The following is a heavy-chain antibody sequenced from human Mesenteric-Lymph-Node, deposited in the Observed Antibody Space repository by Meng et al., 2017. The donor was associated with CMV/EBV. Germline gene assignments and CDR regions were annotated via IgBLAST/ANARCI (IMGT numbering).Heavy chain of an antibody. CDR3: ARDYSARRITMVRGWFDP. Sequence: SETLSLTCTVSGGSISSGGYYWGWIRQPPGKGLEWIGSIYYSGSTYYNPSLKSRVTISVDTSKNQFSLKLSSVTAADTAVYYCARDYSARRITMVRGWFDPWGQGTLVTVSS. J-gene: IGHJ5*02. CDR1: GGSISSGGYY. D-gene: IGHD3-10*01. V-gene: IGHV4-39*07. CDR2: IYYSGST.